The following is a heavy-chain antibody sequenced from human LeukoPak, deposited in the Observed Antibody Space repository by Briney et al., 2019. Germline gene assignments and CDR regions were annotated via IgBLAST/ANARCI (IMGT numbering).Heavy chain of an antibody. CDR2: ISAYNGNT. D-gene: IGHD5-12*01. CDR1: GYTFTSYG. CDR3: ARSAEWLRFSGVVFDY. V-gene: IGHV1-18*01. J-gene: IGHJ4*02. Sequence: ASVKVSCKASGYTFTSYGISWVRQAPGQGLEWMGWISAYNGNTNYAQKLQGRVTMTTDTSTSTAYMELRSLRSDDTAVYYCARSAEWLRFSGVVFDYWGQGTLVTVSS.